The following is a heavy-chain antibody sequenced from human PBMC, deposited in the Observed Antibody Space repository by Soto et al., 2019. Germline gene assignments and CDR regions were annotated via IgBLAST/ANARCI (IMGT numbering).Heavy chain of an antibody. V-gene: IGHV3-30*18. Sequence: QVQLVESGGGVVQPGRSLRLSCAASGFTFSSYGMHWVRQAPGKGLEWVAVISYDGSNKYYADSVKGRFTISRDNSKNTLYLQMNSLRAEDTAVYYCAKDNYDSSGYYYVWGQGTLVTVSS. D-gene: IGHD3-22*01. J-gene: IGHJ4*02. CDR2: ISYDGSNK. CDR1: GFTFSSYG. CDR3: AKDNYDSSGYYYV.